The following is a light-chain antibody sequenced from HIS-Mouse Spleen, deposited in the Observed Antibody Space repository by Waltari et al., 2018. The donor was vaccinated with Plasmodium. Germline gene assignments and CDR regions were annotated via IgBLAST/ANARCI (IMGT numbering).Light chain of an antibody. J-gene: IGKJ1*01. CDR2: AAS. V-gene: IGKV1-39*01. CDR1: QSISSY. CDR3: QQSYSSCT. Sequence: DIQMTQSPSSLSASVGDRVTITCRPSQSISSYLNWYQQKPGKAPKLLIYAASSLQSGVPSRFSSSGSATDVTLIISSLQPEDYATYYCQQSYSSCTFGQGTKVEIK.